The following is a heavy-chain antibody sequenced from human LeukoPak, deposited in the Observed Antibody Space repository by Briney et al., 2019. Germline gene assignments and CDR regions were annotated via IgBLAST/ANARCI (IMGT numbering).Heavy chain of an antibody. CDR3: AKRVAAAGRTYYFDY. D-gene: IGHD6-13*01. CDR1: GFTFSSHA. J-gene: IGHJ4*02. Sequence: GGSLRLSCEASGFTFSSHAMSWVRQAPGKGLEWVSVIGTGTTNTYYADSVKGRSTISRDNSKNTVYLQMSSLRPEDTAVYYCAKRVAAAGRTYYFDYWGQGTLVIVSS. CDR2: IGTGTTNT. V-gene: IGHV3-23*01.